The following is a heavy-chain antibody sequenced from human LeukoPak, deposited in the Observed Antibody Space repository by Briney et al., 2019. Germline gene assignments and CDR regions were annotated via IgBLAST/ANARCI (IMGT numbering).Heavy chain of an antibody. D-gene: IGHD4-17*01. J-gene: IGHJ5*02. CDR1: GFTFSSYW. CDR3: ARDPRDYGDYWFDP. Sequence: GGSLRLSCAAFGFTFSSYWMSWVRQAPGKGLEWVANIKQDGSEKYYVDSVKGRFTISRDNAKNSLYLQMNSLRAEDTAVYYCARDPRDYGDYWFDPWGQGTLVTVSS. V-gene: IGHV3-7*01. CDR2: IKQDGSEK.